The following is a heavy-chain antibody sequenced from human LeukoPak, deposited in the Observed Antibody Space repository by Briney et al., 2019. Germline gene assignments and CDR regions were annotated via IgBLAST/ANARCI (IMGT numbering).Heavy chain of an antibody. CDR2: IYHSGST. V-gene: IGHV4-38-2*02. Sequence: SETLSLTCTVSGYSISSGYYWGWIRQPPGKGLEWIGSIYHSGSTYYNPSLKSRVTISVDTSKNQFSLKLSSVTAADTAVYYCARDIILPNYYFDYWGQGTLVTVSS. CDR3: ARDIILPNYYFDY. CDR1: GYSISSGYY. J-gene: IGHJ4*02. D-gene: IGHD3-10*01.